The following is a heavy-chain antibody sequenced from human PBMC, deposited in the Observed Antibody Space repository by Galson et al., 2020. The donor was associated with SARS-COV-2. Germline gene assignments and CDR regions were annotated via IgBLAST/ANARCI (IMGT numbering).Heavy chain of an antibody. CDR3: AREVPSITSFGVVIKGWFDP. Sequence: ASVKVSCKASGYTFTSYAMNWVRQAPGQGLEWMGWINTNTGNPTYAQGFTGRFVFSLDTSVSTAYLQISSLKAEDTAVYYCAREVPSITSFGVVIKGWFDPWGQGTLGTVSS. CDR1: GYTFTSYA. CDR2: INTNTGNP. J-gene: IGHJ5*02. D-gene: IGHD3-3*01. V-gene: IGHV7-4-1*02.